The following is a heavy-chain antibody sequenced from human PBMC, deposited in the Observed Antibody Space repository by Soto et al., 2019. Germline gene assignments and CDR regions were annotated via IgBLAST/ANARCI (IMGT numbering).Heavy chain of an antibody. J-gene: IGHJ5*02. CDR1: GGTFSSYA. CDR2: IIPIFGTA. CDR3: ARETLTTVTTRSWFDP. Sequence: QVQLVQSGAEVKKPGSSVKVSCKASGGTFSSYAISWVRQAPGQGLEWMGGIIPIFGTANYAQKFQGRVTITADKSKSTAYMELSSLRSEDTAVYYCARETLTTVTTRSWFDPWGQGTLVTVSS. D-gene: IGHD4-4*01. V-gene: IGHV1-69*06.